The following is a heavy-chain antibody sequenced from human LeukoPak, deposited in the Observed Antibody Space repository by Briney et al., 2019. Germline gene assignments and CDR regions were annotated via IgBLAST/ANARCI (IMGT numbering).Heavy chain of an antibody. CDR1: GGTFSSYA. CDR2: IIPIFGTA. Sequence: VKVSCKASGGTFSSYAISWVRQAPGQGLEWMGGIIPIFGTANYAQKFQGRVTITADESTSTAYMELSSLRSEDTAVYYCARDEHYDSTFDYWGQGTLVTVSS. J-gene: IGHJ4*02. V-gene: IGHV1-69*13. D-gene: IGHD4-17*01. CDR3: ARDEHYDSTFDY.